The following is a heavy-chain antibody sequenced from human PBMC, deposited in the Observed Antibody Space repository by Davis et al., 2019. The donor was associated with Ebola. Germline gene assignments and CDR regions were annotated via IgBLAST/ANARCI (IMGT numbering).Heavy chain of an antibody. CDR2: ISSNGGST. CDR3: ARDGGYQLPWGWFDP. CDR1: GFTFSSYA. V-gene: IGHV3-64*01. D-gene: IGHD2-2*01. Sequence: GSLRLSCAASGFTFSSYAMHWVRQAPGKGLEYVSAISSNGGSTYYANSVKGRFTISRDNSKNTLYLQMGSLRAEDMAVYYCARDGGYQLPWGWFDPWGQGTLVTVSS. J-gene: IGHJ5*02.